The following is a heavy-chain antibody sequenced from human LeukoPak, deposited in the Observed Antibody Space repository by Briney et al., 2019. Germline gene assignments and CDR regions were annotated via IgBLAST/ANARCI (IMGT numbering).Heavy chain of an antibody. D-gene: IGHD6-6*01. CDR2: IYHSGST. V-gene: IGHV4-30-2*01. J-gene: IGHJ4*02. CDR1: DGSISSGGYY. Sequence: SQTLSLTCTVSDGSISSGGYYWSWIRQPPGKGLEWIGYIYHSGSTYYNPSLKSRVTISVDRSKNQFSLKLSSVTAADTAVYYCARAWSIAARPYYFDYWGQGTLVTVSS. CDR3: ARAWSIAARPYYFDY.